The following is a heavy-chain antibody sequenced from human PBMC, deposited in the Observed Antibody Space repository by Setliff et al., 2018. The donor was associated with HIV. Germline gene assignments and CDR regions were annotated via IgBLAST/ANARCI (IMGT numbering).Heavy chain of an antibody. Sequence: GASVKVSCKTSGYDFRRYGISWVRQAPGQGLEWMGWISAYNGNTNYAQKLQGRVTMTTDTSTSTAYMELRSLRSDDTAVYYCARDWRSGDYAVSPLYYYYGMDVWGQGTKVTVSS. CDR1: GYDFRRYG. V-gene: IGHV1-18*01. CDR2: ISAYNGNT. CDR3: ARDWRSGDYAVSPLYYYYGMDV. J-gene: IGHJ6*02. D-gene: IGHD4-17*01.